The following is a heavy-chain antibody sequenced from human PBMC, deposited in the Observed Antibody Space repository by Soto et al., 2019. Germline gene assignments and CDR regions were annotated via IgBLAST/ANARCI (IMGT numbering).Heavy chain of an antibody. D-gene: IGHD4-17*01. CDR3: AKDWTVTLDY. Sequence: QVQLVESGGGVVQPGRSLRLSCAASGFTFSSYGMHWVRQAPGKGLEWVALISYDGTNKYYADSVKGRFTISRDNSKNTLSLQMNSLRPEETAVYYCAKDWTVTLDYWGQGTLVTVSS. CDR2: ISYDGTNK. CDR1: GFTFSSYG. V-gene: IGHV3-30*18. J-gene: IGHJ4*02.